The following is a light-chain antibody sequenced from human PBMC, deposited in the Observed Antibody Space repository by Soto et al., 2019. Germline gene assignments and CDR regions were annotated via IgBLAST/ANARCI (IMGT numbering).Light chain of an antibody. J-gene: IGLJ2*01. CDR3: QTWGSGIVV. Sequence: QPVLTQSPSASASLGASVKLTCTLSSGHSNYAIAWHQQQSEKGPRYLMNLNSDGSHNKGDGIPDRFSGSSSGAERYLTISSLQSEDEADYYCQTWGSGIVVFGGGTKVTVL. V-gene: IGLV4-69*01. CDR2: LNSDGSH. CDR1: SGHSNYA.